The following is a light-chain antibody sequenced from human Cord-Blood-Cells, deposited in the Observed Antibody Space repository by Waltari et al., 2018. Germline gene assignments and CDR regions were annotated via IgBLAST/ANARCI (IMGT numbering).Light chain of an antibody. CDR1: SSDVGGYNY. Sequence: QSALTQPASVSGSPGQSITISCTGTSSDVGGYNYVSWYQQHPGKAPKLMIYDVSKLPSGVSNRFAGSKSGNTASLTISGIQAEDEADYYCSSYTSSSTWVFGGGTKPTVL. J-gene: IGLJ3*02. V-gene: IGLV2-14*01. CDR3: SSYTSSSTWV. CDR2: DVS.